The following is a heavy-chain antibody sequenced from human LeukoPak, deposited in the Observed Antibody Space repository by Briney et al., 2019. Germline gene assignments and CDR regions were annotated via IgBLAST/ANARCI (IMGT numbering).Heavy chain of an antibody. J-gene: IGHJ4*02. CDR2: IRYDGSNE. CDR1: GFTFSSYG. CDR3: ASILVGATLFDY. V-gene: IGHV3-30*02. D-gene: IGHD1-26*01. Sequence: QSGGSLRLSCAASGFTFSSYGMHWVRQAPGKGLEWVAFIRYDGSNEYYADSVKGRFTISRDNSKNTLYLQMNSLRAEDTAVYYCASILVGATLFDYWGQGTLVTVSS.